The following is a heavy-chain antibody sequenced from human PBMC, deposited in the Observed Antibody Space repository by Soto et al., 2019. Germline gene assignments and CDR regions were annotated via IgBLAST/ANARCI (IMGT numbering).Heavy chain of an antibody. J-gene: IGHJ4*02. CDR3: ARDPRGWYSR. Sequence: GSLRLSCAASGFTFSSYSMNWVRQAPGKGLEWVSYISSSSSTIYYADSVKGRFTISRDNAKNSLYLQMNSLRAEDTAVYYCARDPRGWYSRWGQGTLVTVSS. CDR1: GFTFSSYS. V-gene: IGHV3-48*01. D-gene: IGHD6-19*01. CDR2: ISSSSSTI.